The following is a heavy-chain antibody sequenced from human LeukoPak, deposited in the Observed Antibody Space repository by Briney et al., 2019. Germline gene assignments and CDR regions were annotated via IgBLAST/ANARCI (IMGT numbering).Heavy chain of an antibody. Sequence: GGSLRLSCVASGFRFGRDWISWVRQAPGQGLEWMGFEKQDGTEKNYVVPLWGRFTVSADNGKNSLYLQMNSLRAEDTAKYYCATLDSTKSVLWGRGTAVIVSS. CDR2: EKQDGTEK. J-gene: IGHJ1*01. CDR3: ATLDSTKSVL. D-gene: IGHD2-2*01. CDR1: GFRFGRDW. V-gene: IGHV3-7*01.